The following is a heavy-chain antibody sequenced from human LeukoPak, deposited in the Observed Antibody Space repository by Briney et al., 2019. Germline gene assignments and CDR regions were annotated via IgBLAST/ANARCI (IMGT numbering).Heavy chain of an antibody. D-gene: IGHD3-3*01. CDR2: IKKDESEK. CDR1: GFTFSNYW. Sequence: GGSWRLSFQASGFTFSNYWMSWVGQAQGKGLEWVANIKKDESEKYYVDSVKGRFTISRDNAKNSLYLQMNSLRPEDTAVYYCAKDRGRFLEYLSSSSFDYWGQGTLVTVSS. CDR3: AKDRGRFLEYLSSSSFDY. V-gene: IGHV3-7*01. J-gene: IGHJ4*02.